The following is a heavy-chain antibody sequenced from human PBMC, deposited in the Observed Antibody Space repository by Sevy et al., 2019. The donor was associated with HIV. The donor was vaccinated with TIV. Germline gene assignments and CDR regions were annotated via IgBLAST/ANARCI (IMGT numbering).Heavy chain of an antibody. CDR2: TYYRSKYYN. Sequence: SQTLSLTCAISGDSVSSNSVAWNWIRQSPSRGLEWLERTYYRSKYYNDYAVSVKSRITINPDTSKNQLSLQLNAVTPEDTAVYYCARVGGSGSYYLDYWGQGILVTVSS. CDR3: ARVGGSGSYYLDY. J-gene: IGHJ4*02. D-gene: IGHD3-10*01. V-gene: IGHV6-1*01. CDR1: GDSVSSNSVA.